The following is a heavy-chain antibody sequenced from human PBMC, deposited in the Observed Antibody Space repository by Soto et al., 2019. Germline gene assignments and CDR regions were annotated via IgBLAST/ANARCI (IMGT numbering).Heavy chain of an antibody. CDR1: GESISSGGYY. D-gene: IGHD6-6*01. V-gene: IGHV4-31*01. J-gene: IGHJ4*02. CDR3: ARASSSSSAADY. Sequence: QVQLQESGPGLVKPSQTLSLTCNVSGESISSGGYYWSWIRHHPRKGLEWIGYIYDSESAYYNPSLRRLLTISMDTSNNHFARRLSSVTDADTAVYYCARASSSSSAADYWGQGTLVTVSS. CDR2: IYDSESA.